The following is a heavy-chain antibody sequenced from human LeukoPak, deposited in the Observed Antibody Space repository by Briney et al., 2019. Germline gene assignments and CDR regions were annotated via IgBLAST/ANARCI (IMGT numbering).Heavy chain of an antibody. D-gene: IGHD1-26*01. Sequence: PGGSLRLSCAASGFTFSSYSMNWVRRAPGKGLEWVSSISSSSSYIYYADSVKGRFTISRDNAKNSLYLQMNSLRAEDTAVYYCARASSGSYYMFDYWGQGTLVTVSS. CDR3: ARASSGSYYMFDY. CDR2: ISSSSSYI. CDR1: GFTFSSYS. V-gene: IGHV3-21*01. J-gene: IGHJ4*02.